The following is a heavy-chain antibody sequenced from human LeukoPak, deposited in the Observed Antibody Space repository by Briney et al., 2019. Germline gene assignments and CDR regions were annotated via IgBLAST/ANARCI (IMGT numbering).Heavy chain of an antibody. D-gene: IGHD1-26*01. CDR2: ISGSGDST. CDR1: GFTFSSYA. V-gene: IGHV3-23*01. J-gene: IGHJ4*02. CDR3: AKPRSGSCLYYFER. Sequence: GGSLRLSCAASGFTFSSYAMSWVRQAPAKGLEWVSGISGSGDSTFYADSVKGWFTISRDNSKDTLYLQMNSLRAEDTAVYYCAKPRSGSCLYYFERWGQGTLVTVSS.